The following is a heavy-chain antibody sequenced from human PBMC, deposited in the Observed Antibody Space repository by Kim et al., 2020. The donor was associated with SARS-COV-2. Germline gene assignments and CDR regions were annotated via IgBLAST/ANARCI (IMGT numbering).Heavy chain of an antibody. CDR3: ARVGSGKWFGELLHIDY. D-gene: IGHD3-10*01. Sequence: SETLSLTCTVSGGSISSGGYYWSWIRQHPGKGLEWIGYIYYSGSTYSNPSLKSRVTISVDTTKNQFSLKLSSVTAADTAVYDCARVGSGKWFGELLHIDYWGQGTLVTVSS. J-gene: IGHJ4*02. CDR1: GGSISSGGYY. CDR2: IYYSGST. V-gene: IGHV4-31*03.